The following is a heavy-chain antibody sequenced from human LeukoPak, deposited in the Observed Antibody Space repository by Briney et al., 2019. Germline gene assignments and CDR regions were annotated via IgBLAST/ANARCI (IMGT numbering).Heavy chain of an antibody. Sequence: GGSLRLSCAASGFTFSSYGMHWVRQAPGKGLEWVAVISYDGSNKYYADSVKGRFTISRDNSKNTLYLQMNSLRAEDTAVYYCARDGGAVAGHYGMDVWGQGTTVTVSS. CDR3: ARDGGAVAGHYGMDV. J-gene: IGHJ6*02. CDR2: ISYDGSNK. CDR1: GFTFSSYG. D-gene: IGHD6-19*01. V-gene: IGHV3-30*03.